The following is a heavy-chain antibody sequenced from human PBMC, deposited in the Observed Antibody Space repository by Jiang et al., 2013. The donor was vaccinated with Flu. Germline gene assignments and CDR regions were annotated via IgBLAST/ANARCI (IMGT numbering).Heavy chain of an antibody. D-gene: IGHD1-26*01. Sequence: GAEVKKPGASVKVSCKASGYTFTSYAMHWVRQAPGQRLEWMGWINAGNGNTKYSQKFQGRVTITRDTSASTAYMELSSLRSEDTAVYYCARDMGELLAYYYYGMDVWGQGTTVTVSS. CDR2: INAGNGNT. CDR3: ARDMGELLAYYYYGMDV. V-gene: IGHV1-3*01. J-gene: IGHJ6*02. CDR1: GYTFTSYA.